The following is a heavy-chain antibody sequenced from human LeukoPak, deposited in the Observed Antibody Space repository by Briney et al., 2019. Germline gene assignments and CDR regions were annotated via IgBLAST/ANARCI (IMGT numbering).Heavy chain of an antibody. CDR2: INEDGRQG. CDR1: GFSLSNYW. V-gene: IGHV3-7*01. D-gene: IGHD3-16*01. J-gene: IGHJ4*02. CDR3: TRGEDRTFPY. Sequence: GGSLRLSCAASGFSLSNYWMHWVRQAPGKGLERVANINEDGRQGFLDSVKGRFTISRDNAKNSLYLQMNSLRADDTAVYYCTRGEDRTFPYWGQGTLVTVSS.